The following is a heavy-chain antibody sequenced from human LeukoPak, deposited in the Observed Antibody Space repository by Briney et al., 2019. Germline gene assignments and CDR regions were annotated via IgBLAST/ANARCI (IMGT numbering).Heavy chain of an antibody. CDR1: GFTFSRYW. Sequence: PGGSLRLSCEASGFTFSRYWMYWVRQAPGKGLEWVSRIKSDGTFISYAESVRGRFTISRDNAKNTLFLEMNSLRVDGTAIYYCARDGEDSSGWTFDYWGQGTLVTVSS. D-gene: IGHD6-19*01. V-gene: IGHV3-74*01. CDR2: IKSDGTFI. CDR3: ARDGEDSSGWTFDY. J-gene: IGHJ4*02.